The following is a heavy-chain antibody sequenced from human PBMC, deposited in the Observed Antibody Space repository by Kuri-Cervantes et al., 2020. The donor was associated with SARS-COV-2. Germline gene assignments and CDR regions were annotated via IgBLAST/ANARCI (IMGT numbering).Heavy chain of an antibody. Sequence: LSLTCVASGFTFSSYAMHWVRQAPGKGLEWVTVISYDGSNKYYADSVKGRFTISRDNSKNTLYLQMNSLRAEDTAVYYCARDRDYYDSSGYPYSDYWGQGSLVTVSS. CDR2: ISYDGSNK. D-gene: IGHD3-22*01. CDR1: GFTFSSYA. CDR3: ARDRDYYDSSGYPYSDY. V-gene: IGHV3-30-3*01. J-gene: IGHJ4*02.